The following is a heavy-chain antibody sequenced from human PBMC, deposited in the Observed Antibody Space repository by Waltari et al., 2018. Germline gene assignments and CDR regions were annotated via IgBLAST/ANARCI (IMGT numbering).Heavy chain of an antibody. J-gene: IGHJ4*02. CDR1: EFTFSDYG. CDR2: IWFDGSYK. Sequence: QVHLLESGGGLVQPGGSLRLSCVASEFTFSDYGMHWVRQAPGKGVEWVAVIWFDGSYKYYSEFVKGRFTISRDNSKNTLYLQMNGLRAEDTAIYYCARDKGGSMYYLDYWGQGTLVTVSS. CDR3: ARDKGGSMYYLDY. D-gene: IGHD3-10*01. V-gene: IGHV3-33*01.